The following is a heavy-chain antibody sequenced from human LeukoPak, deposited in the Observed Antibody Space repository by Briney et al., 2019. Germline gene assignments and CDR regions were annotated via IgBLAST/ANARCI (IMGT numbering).Heavy chain of an antibody. D-gene: IGHD6-6*01. CDR3: AREGYSSSGVYYGMDV. Sequence: GGSLRLSCAASGLTFSSYSMNGVRQAPGKGVEWVSSISSSSSYIYYADSVKGRFTIHRDNAKNSLYLQMNSLRAEDTAVYYCAREGYSSSGVYYGMDVWGQGTTVTVSS. CDR2: ISSSSSYI. CDR1: GLTFSSYS. J-gene: IGHJ6*02. V-gene: IGHV3-21*01.